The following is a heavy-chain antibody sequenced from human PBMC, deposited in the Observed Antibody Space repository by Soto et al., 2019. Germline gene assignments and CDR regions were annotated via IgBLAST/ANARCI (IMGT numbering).Heavy chain of an antibody. CDR3: ARSLGDILTGSPGNMDV. V-gene: IGHV4-39*07. J-gene: IGHJ6*03. CDR2: IYYSGST. D-gene: IGHD3-9*01. CDR1: GGSISSSSYY. Sequence: PSETLSLTCTVSGGSISSSSYYWGWIRQPPGKGLEWIGSIYYSGSTYYNPSLKSRVTISVDTSKNQFSLKLSSVTAADTAVYYCARSLGDILTGSPGNMDVWGQRDHGHRLL.